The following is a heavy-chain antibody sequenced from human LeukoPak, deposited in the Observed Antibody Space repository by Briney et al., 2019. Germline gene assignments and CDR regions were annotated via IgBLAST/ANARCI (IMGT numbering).Heavy chain of an antibody. Sequence: DASVKVSCKASGYTFTTYGISWVRQASGQGLEWKGWMNPNSGNTGYAQKFQGRVTMTRNTSISTAYMELSGLRSEDTAVYYCARGQWEDGGNLFDPWGQGSLVTVSS. D-gene: IGHD1-26*01. CDR1: GYTFTTYG. V-gene: IGHV1-8*02. J-gene: IGHJ5*02. CDR2: MNPNSGNT. CDR3: ARGQWEDGGNLFDP.